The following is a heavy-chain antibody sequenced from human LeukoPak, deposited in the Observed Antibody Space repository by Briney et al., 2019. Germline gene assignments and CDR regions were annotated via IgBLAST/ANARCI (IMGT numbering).Heavy chain of an antibody. CDR3: VRENFWRMDV. CDR1: GFPFSAHF. CDR2: IKPDGSES. Sequence: GGSLRLSCAASGFPFSAHFMTWVRQAPGRGLEWVAKIKPDGSESYYVDSVKGRFTFSRDNARNLLYLQMNNLRGEDTAVYYCVRENFWRMDVWGQGTTVIVSS. V-gene: IGHV3-7*01. J-gene: IGHJ6*02. D-gene: IGHD3-3*01.